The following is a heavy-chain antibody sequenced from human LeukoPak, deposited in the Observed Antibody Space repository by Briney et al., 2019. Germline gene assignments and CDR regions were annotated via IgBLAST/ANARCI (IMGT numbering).Heavy chain of an antibody. CDR3: ARDPDYGDYDAFDI. Sequence: GGSLRLSCAASGFTFSSYAMSWVRQAPGKGLEWVSAISGSGGSTYYADSVKGRFTISRDNAKNSLYLQMNSLRAEDTAVYYCARDPDYGDYDAFDIWGQGTMVTVSS. V-gene: IGHV3-23*01. CDR1: GFTFSSYA. J-gene: IGHJ3*02. D-gene: IGHD4-17*01. CDR2: ISGSGGST.